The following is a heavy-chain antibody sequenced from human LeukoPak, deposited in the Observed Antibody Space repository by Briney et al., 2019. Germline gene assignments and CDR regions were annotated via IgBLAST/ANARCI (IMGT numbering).Heavy chain of an antibody. CDR2: IYPGDSDT. V-gene: IGHV5-51*01. D-gene: IGHD1-26*01. J-gene: IGHJ3*02. CDR1: GSIFTSYW. Sequence: GESLQISCKGSGSIFTSYWIGWVRQLPGKGLEWMGIIYPGDSDTRYSPSFQGQVTISADQSISTAYLQWSSLKASDTAMYYCARLQLGATDAFDIWGQGTMVTVSS. CDR3: ARLQLGATDAFDI.